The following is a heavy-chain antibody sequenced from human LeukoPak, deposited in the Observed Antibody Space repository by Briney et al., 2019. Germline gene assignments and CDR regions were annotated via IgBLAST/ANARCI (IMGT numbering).Heavy chain of an antibody. CDR2: MNPNSGNT. Sequence: ASVKVSCKASGYTFTSYDINWVRQAIGQGLEWMGWMNPNSGNTGYAQKFQGRVTMTRNTSISTAYMELSSLRSEDTAVYYCARGNRVPAAIRAYYYYMDVWGKGTTVTVSS. D-gene: IGHD2-2*01. V-gene: IGHV1-8*01. CDR1: GYTFTSYD. J-gene: IGHJ6*03. CDR3: ARGNRVPAAIRAYYYYMDV.